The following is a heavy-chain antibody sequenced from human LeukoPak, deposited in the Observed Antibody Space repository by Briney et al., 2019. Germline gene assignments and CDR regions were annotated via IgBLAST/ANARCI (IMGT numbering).Heavy chain of an antibody. CDR1: GFTFSSYS. CDR3: VSDQVSGTSTMAF. J-gene: IGHJ1*01. V-gene: IGHV3-21*01. CDR2: ISSSSSYI. Sequence: GGSLRLSCAASGFTFSSYSMNWVRQAPGKGLEWVSSISSSSSYIYYADSVKGRFTISRDNAKNSLYLQMNSLRAEDTAVYYCVSDQVSGTSTMAFWGQGTLVTVSS. D-gene: IGHD3-10*01.